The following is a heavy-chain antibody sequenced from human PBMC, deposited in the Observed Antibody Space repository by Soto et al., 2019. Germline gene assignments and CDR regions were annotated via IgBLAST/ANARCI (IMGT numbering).Heavy chain of an antibody. CDR1: GFSFSANA. Sequence: DVQLLESGGGLVQPGGSLRLSCVASGFSFSANAMTWVRQAPGKGLEWVASILHIGDSAYYADSVKGRFTSSRDNSKRTLYLQMNSLRDEDTAVYYCARRGLSNNDYWGQGTLVTVSS. D-gene: IGHD1-1*01. CDR2: ILHIGDSA. CDR3: ARRGLSNNDY. V-gene: IGHV3-23*01. J-gene: IGHJ4*02.